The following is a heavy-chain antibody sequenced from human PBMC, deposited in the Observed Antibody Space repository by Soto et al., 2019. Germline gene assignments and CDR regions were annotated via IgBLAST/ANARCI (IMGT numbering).Heavy chain of an antibody. Sequence: SSETLSLTCTVSGGSISSYYWSWIRQPPGKGLEWIGYIYYNGNTNYNPSLKSRVTISVDTSKNQFSLKLSSVTAADTAVYYCASGYSGLDYWGQGTLVTVSS. J-gene: IGHJ4*02. V-gene: IGHV4-59*01. CDR2: IYYNGNT. CDR1: GGSISSYY. D-gene: IGHD1-26*01. CDR3: ASGYSGLDY.